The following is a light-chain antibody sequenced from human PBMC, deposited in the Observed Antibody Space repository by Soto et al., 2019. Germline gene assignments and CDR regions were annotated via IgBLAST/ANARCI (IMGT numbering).Light chain of an antibody. Sequence: SALTQPASVSGSPGQSITISCTGTSSDVGGYNYVSWYQHHPGKAPKFMIYEVSNRPSGVSNRFSGSKSGNTASPTISGLQAEDEADYYCCSYTSANTFVFGTGTKVTVL. CDR2: EVS. CDR1: SSDVGGYNY. V-gene: IGLV2-14*01. J-gene: IGLJ1*01. CDR3: CSYTSANTFV.